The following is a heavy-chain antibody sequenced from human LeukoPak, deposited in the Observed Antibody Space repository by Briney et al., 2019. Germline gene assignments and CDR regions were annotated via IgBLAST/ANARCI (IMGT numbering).Heavy chain of an antibody. CDR3: AIAQSWDELFDS. D-gene: IGHD1-1*01. CDR2: ISINTDT. CDR1: GIAVTCNY. J-gene: IGHJ4*02. Sequence: GGSLTLSCPAAGIAVTCNYMSWVRQPPGKGLEWVSFISINTDTFYADSVRGRFTISRDSSKNTLFLQMNSLRDEDSAVYYCAIAQSWDELFDSWGQGTLVTVSS. V-gene: IGHV3-53*01.